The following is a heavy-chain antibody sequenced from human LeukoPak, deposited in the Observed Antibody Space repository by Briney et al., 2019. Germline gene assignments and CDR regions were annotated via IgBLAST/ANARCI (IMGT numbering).Heavy chain of an antibody. D-gene: IGHD6-13*01. CDR1: GFKVTSGY. CDR2: ITGSGTTT. Sequence: GGSLRLSCAASGFKVTSGYMTWVRQAPGKGLEWVSVITGSGTTTFFADSVKGRFSISRDNSKNTVHLQMNSLRAEDTAIYYCAKRAKDSSTWSSFDNWGQGTLVTVSS. CDR3: AKRAKDSSTWSSFDN. J-gene: IGHJ4*02. V-gene: IGHV3-23*01.